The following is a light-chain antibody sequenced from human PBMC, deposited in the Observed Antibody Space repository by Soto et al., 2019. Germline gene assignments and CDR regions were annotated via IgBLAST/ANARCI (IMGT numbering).Light chain of an antibody. Sequence: HSALTQPASISASPGQSISISCTGTSIDVGAFDYVSWYQQHPGKAPKLIIFEVFNRPSGVSTRFSGSKSGSTASLTISGLQAEDEADYFCSSYTTNNAHVFGGGTK. CDR2: EVF. J-gene: IGLJ2*01. CDR3: SSYTTNNAHV. V-gene: IGLV2-14*01. CDR1: SIDVGAFDY.